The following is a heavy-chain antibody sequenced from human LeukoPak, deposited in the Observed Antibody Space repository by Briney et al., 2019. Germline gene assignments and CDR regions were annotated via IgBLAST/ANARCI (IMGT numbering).Heavy chain of an antibody. J-gene: IGHJ4*02. V-gene: IGHV3-74*01. D-gene: IGHD4-17*01. CDR3: ARDMYYGDYEIDY. CDR2: INSDGSGT. Sequence: PGGSLRLSCAASGFTFSSYWMHWVRQAPGKGLVWVSVINSDGSGTSYADSVKGRFTISRDNAKNTLYLQMDSLRDEDTAVYYCARDMYYGDYEIDYWGQGTLVAVSS. CDR1: GFTFSSYW.